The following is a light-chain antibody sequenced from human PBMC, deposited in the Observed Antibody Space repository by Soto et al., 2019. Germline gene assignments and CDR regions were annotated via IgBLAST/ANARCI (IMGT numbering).Light chain of an antibody. CDR2: DAS. V-gene: IGKV1-5*01. CDR3: QRYDSFSMYT. J-gene: IGKJ2*01. CDR1: QSISGW. Sequence: DIQMTQSPSTLSASVGDRVTINRRASQSISGWLAWYQQRPGKAPKVLIYDASKLESGVPLRFSGSGSGTEFTLTISSLQPDDFATYYCQRYDSFSMYTFGQGTKVDIK.